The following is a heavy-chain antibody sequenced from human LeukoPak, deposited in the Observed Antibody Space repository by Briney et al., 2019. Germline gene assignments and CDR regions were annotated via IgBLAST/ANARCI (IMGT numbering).Heavy chain of an antibody. V-gene: IGHV3-23*01. CDR3: AKGGDVGYGSGSYYTPHYFDY. CDR2: ISGSGGST. J-gene: IGHJ4*02. Sequence: GGSLRLSCAASGFTFSSYAMSWVRQAPGKGLEWVSAISGSGGSTYYADSVKGRFTISRDNSKNTLYLQMNSLRAEDTAVYYCAKGGDVGYGSGSYYTPHYFDYWGQGTLVTVSS. CDR1: GFTFSSYA. D-gene: IGHD3-10*01.